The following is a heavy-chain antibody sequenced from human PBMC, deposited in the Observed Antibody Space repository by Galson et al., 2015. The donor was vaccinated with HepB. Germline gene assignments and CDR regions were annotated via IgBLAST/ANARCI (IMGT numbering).Heavy chain of an antibody. CDR2: LSYDENNK. D-gene: IGHD1-1*01. CDR3: ATLQGWNDGAYFDY. Sequence: SLRLSCAASGFNFSIIAMHWVRQAPGKGLEWVAVLSYDENNKFYAESVKGRFIISRDNSKNTLFLHMNTLRPEDTAVYYCATLQGWNDGAYFDYWGQGALITVSS. CDR1: GFNFSIIA. J-gene: IGHJ4*02. V-gene: IGHV3-30*04.